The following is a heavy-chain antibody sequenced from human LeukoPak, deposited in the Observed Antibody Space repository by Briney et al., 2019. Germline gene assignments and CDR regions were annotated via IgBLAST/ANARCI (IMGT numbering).Heavy chain of an antibody. V-gene: IGHV3-9*01. CDR1: GFTFDDYA. CDR2: ISWNSGSV. CDR3: AKGLWFGEFPRHDAFDI. D-gene: IGHD3-10*01. Sequence: GRSLRLSCAASGFTFDDYAMHWVRQAPGKGLEWVSGISWNSGSVGYADSVKGLFTISRDNAKNSLYLQMNSLRAEDTALYYGAKGLWFGEFPRHDAFDIWGQGTMVTVSS. J-gene: IGHJ3*02.